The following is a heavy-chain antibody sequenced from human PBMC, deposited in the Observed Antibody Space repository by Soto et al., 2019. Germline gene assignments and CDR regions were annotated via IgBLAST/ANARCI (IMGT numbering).Heavy chain of an antibody. V-gene: IGHV4-39*01. CDR2: IYYSGNT. Sequence: PSETLSLTCSVSDGSISSSSYYWGWIRQPPGKGLEWVGSIYYSGNTYYNPSLKSRVTLFVDTSKNQFSLKLSSVTAADTAVYYCARQDRWGGIYXDYWGQGTPVTVS. CDR3: ARQDRWGGIYXDY. CDR1: DGSISSSSYY. D-gene: IGHD3-16*01. J-gene: IGHJ4*02.